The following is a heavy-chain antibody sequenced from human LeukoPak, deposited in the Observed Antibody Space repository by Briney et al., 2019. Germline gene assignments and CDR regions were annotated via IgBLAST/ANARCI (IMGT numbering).Heavy chain of an antibody. Sequence: PGRSLRLSCTASGFTFGDYAMSWVRQAPRKGLEWVGFIRSKVYGGTTEYAASAKGRFTISRDDSKSIAYLQMNSLKTEDTAVYYCTKPTSHIVVVPAASNFATFAFDIWGQGTMVTVSS. CDR2: IRSKVYGGTT. J-gene: IGHJ3*02. D-gene: IGHD2-2*01. CDR3: TKPTSHIVVVPAASNFATFAFDI. V-gene: IGHV3-49*04. CDR1: GFTFGDYA.